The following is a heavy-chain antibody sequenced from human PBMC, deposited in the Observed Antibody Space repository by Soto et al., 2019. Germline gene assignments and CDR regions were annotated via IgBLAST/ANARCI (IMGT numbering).Heavy chain of an antibody. CDR2: IYYSGST. V-gene: IGHV4-59*01. CDR3: ARRGMGYVPQAPYYYYYYMDV. J-gene: IGHJ6*03. Sequence: PSETLSLTCTVSGASISSYYWSWIRRPPGKVLEWIGYIYYSGSTNYNPSLKSRVTISVDTSKNLFSLKLSSVTAADTAVYYCARRGMGYVPQAPYYYYYYMDVWGKGTTVT. CDR1: GASISSYY. D-gene: IGHD3-16*01.